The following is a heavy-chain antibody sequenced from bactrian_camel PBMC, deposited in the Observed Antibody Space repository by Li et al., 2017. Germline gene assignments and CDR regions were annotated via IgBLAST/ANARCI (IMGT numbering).Heavy chain of an antibody. V-gene: IGHV3S40*01. D-gene: IGHD3*01. CDR3: AATSNWKLSGCRLRSDYNV. J-gene: IGHJ4*01. CDR2: KNADSGTT. Sequence: VQLVESGGGSVQAGGSLRLSCVVSGYAISADCMAWFRQAPGKEREGVAFKNADSGTTYYADSVKGRFTISLDSTKKTVYLQMNSLKPEDTGIYYCAATSNWKLSGCRLRSDYNVWGQGTQVTVS. CDR1: GYAISADC.